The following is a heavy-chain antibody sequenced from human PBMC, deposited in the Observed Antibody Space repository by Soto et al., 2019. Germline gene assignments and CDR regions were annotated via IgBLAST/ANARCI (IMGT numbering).Heavy chain of an antibody. CDR2: ISGSGGST. J-gene: IGHJ3*02. CDR3: AKVPEYYYDSSGAFDI. Sequence: GGSLIRSCASSGFNFSSYSMSWVRQAPGKGLEWVSAISGSGGSTYYADSVKGRFTISRDNSKNTLYLQMNRLRAEDTAVYYCAKVPEYYYDSSGAFDIWGQGTMVNVSS. CDR1: GFNFSSYS. D-gene: IGHD3-22*01. V-gene: IGHV3-23*01.